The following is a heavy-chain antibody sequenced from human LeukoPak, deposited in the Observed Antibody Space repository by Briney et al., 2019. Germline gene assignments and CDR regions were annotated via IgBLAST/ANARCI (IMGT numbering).Heavy chain of an antibody. D-gene: IGHD6-13*01. CDR3: ARARTYYSNAAAGTGDAFDI. CDR2: IRYDGSNK. V-gene: IGHV3-30*02. Sequence: PGGPLRLFCAASGFTFSSYGMHWVRQAPGKGLEWVAFIRYDGSNKYYADSVKGRFTISRDNAKNSLYLQMNSLRAEDTAVYYCARARTYYSNAAAGTGDAFDIWGQGTMVTVSS. CDR1: GFTFSSYG. J-gene: IGHJ3*02.